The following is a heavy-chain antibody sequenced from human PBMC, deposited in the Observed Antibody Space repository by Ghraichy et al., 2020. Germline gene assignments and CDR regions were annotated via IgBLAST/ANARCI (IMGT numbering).Heavy chain of an antibody. CDR1: GFTLKNYV. J-gene: IGHJ1*01. D-gene: IGHD3-22*01. V-gene: IGHV3-23*01. CDR3: ARPVYDSSGYEYFQH. CDR2: INDGGGSA. Sequence: GGSLRLSCTASGFTLKNYVMSWVRQAPGKGLEWVSAINDGGGSAHYADSVKGRFTVSRDNSKNTVYLQMKNLRAEDTAIYYCARPVYDSSGYEYFQHWGQGTLVIVSS.